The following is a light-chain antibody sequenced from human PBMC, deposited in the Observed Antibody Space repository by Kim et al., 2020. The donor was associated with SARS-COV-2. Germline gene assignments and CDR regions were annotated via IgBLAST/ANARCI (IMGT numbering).Light chain of an antibody. CDR3: QQYGSSPYT. V-gene: IGKV3-20*01. CDR2: GAS. J-gene: IGKJ2*01. CDR1: QRVSSSY. Sequence: LSPGESAPLACRASQRVSSSYLAWYKQKPGQAPRLLIYGASSRATGIPDRFSGSGSGTDFTLTISRLEPEDCAVYYCQQYGSSPYTFGQGTKLEI.